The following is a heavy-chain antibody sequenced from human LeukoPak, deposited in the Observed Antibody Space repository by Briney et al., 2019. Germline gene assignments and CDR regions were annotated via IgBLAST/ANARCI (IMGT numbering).Heavy chain of an antibody. V-gene: IGHV3-23*01. CDR1: GFSFNTYA. D-gene: IGHD6-19*01. CDR2: IGGDGGGI. J-gene: IGHJ4*02. CDR3: AKDLPPIAVAGFFDY. Sequence: GGSLRLSCAASGFSFNTYAMTWVRLAPGKGLEWVSVIGGDGGGIQYADSVKGRFSISRDNSKNTLYLQMNSLRAEDTAVYYCAKDLPPIAVAGFFDYWGQGTLVTVSS.